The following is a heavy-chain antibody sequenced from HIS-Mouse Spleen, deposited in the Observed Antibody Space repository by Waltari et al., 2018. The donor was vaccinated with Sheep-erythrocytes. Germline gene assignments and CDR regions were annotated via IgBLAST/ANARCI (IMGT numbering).Heavy chain of an antibody. CDR3: AKWIKLGREGYFDY. CDR1: GFTFRSHA. D-gene: IGHD7-27*01. Sequence: EVQLLESGGGLVQPGGSLRLSCAASGFTFRSHAMGWVRKAPGKGLEWVSAISGSGGSKYYADSVKGRFTIYRDNSKNTLYLQMNSLRAEDTAVYYCAKWIKLGREGYFDYWGQGTLVTVSS. J-gene: IGHJ4*02. CDR2: ISGSGGSK. V-gene: IGHV3-23*01.